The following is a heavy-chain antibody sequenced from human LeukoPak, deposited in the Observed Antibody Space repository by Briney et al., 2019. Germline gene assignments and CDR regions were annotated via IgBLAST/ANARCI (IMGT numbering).Heavy chain of an antibody. CDR2: IYSGGST. J-gene: IGHJ4*02. CDR3: ATFSYGGNAGGSVGY. CDR1: GFTVSRNY. D-gene: IGHD4-23*01. V-gene: IGHV3-66*01. Sequence: GGSLRLSCAASGFTVSRNYMSWVRQAPGKGLEWVSVIYSGGSTYYADSVKGRFTISRDNSKNTLYLQMNSLRAEDTAVYYCATFSYGGNAGGSVGYWGQGTRVTVSS.